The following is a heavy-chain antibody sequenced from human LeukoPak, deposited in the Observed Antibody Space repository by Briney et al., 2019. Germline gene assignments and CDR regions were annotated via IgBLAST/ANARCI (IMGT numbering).Heavy chain of an antibody. CDR1: GFTFSSYA. CDR2: IYYTGTT. V-gene: IGHV4-59*04. J-gene: IGHJ3*01. Sequence: PGGSLRLSCAASGFTFSSYAMSWVRQPPGKGLEWIANIYYTGTTYYNPSLKSRVSISVDTSNNQFSLRLTSVTAADTAVYYCARDVSRTSWTWRWGQGTVVTVSS. CDR3: ARDVSRTSWTWR. D-gene: IGHD2-2*01.